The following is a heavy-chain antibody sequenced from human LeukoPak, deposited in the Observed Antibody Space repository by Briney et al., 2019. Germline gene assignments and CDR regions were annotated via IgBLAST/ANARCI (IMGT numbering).Heavy chain of an antibody. CDR1: GFTFSTYT. CDR2: IRTNSSHI. Sequence: PGGSLRLSCAASGFTFSTYTLNWVSQAPGKGLEWVSSIRTNSSHIYYADSVKGRFTISRDNAKNSLFLQMNSLRAEDTAVYYCSRAEYSTMVRGVIVYYGIDVWGQGTTVTVSS. V-gene: IGHV3-21*01. CDR3: SRAEYSTMVRGVIVYYGIDV. D-gene: IGHD3-10*01. J-gene: IGHJ6*02.